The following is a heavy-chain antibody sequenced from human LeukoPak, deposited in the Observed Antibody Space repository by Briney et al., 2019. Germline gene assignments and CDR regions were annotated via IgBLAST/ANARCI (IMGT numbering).Heavy chain of an antibody. CDR2: IGVGGTT. D-gene: IGHD3-22*01. CDR1: GFTFSKYG. J-gene: IGHJ4*02. CDR3: PKAQGYYDC. V-gene: IGHV3-23*01. Sequence: GGSLRLSCAASGFTFSKYGMNWVRQAPGKGLEWVSGIGVGGTTYYADSVKGRFTISRDTSKNTLYLQMNSLRAEDTAVYYCPKAQGYYDCWGQGTLVTVSS.